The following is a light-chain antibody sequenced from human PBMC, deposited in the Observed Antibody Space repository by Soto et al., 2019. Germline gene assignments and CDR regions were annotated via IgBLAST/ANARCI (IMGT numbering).Light chain of an antibody. CDR2: DVS. J-gene: IGLJ2*01. V-gene: IGLV2-14*01. CDR3: SSYTSSSTLVV. Sequence: QSALTQPASVSGSPGQSITISCTGTSSDVGGYNYVSWYQQHPGKAPKLMIYDVSNRPSGVSNRFSGSKSDNTASLTISGLQAEDEADSYCSSYTSSSTLVVFGGGTQLTVL. CDR1: SSDVGGYNY.